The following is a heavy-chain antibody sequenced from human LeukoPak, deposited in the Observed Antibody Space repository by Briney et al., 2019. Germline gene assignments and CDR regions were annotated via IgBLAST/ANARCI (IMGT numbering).Heavy chain of an antibody. CDR2: ISYDGSIT. V-gene: IGHV3-30-3*01. Sequence: GRSLRVSCTASGFAFSSYSMHWVRQAPGKGLEWVSIISYDGSITHYADSVKGRFTISRDNAKNTLYLQMNSLRAEDTAVYYCARHLNYYLDYWGQGTLVTVSS. CDR3: ARHLNYYLDY. J-gene: IGHJ4*02. D-gene: IGHD3-10*01. CDR1: GFAFSSYS.